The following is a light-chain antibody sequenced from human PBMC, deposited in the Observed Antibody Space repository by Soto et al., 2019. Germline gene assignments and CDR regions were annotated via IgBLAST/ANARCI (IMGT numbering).Light chain of an antibody. CDR1: SSNIGKNP. V-gene: IGLV1-44*01. CDR2: TNN. J-gene: IGLJ1*01. Sequence: QSVLTQPPSASGTPGQKVTIPCSGASSNIGKNPVNWYQHLPGTAPKLLISTNNRRPSGVPARFSGSKSGTSASLAISGLQSDDEADYYCAAWDGSLNGYVFGTGTKSPS. CDR3: AAWDGSLNGYV.